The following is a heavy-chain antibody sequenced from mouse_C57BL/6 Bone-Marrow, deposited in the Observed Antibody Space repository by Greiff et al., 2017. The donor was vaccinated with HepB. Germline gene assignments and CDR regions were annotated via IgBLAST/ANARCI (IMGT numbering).Heavy chain of an antibody. CDR1: GYTFTSYG. V-gene: IGHV1-81*01. CDR3: ARGDYGYDGYFDV. J-gene: IGHJ1*03. CDR2: IYPRSGNT. Sequence: QVQLQESGAELARPGASVKLSCKASGYTFTSYGISWVKQRAGQGLEWIGEIYPRSGNTYYNEKFKGKATLTADKSSSTAYMELRSLTSEDSAVYFCARGDYGYDGYFDVWGTGTTVTVSS. D-gene: IGHD2-2*01.